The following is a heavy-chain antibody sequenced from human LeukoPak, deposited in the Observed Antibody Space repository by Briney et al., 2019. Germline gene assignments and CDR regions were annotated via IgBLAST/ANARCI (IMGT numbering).Heavy chain of an antibody. CDR3: ARADQWDGYKYYFDY. D-gene: IGHD5-24*01. J-gene: IGHJ4*02. CDR1: GYTFTGYY. V-gene: IGHV1-8*03. Sequence: GASVKVSCKASGYTFTGYYMHWVRQATGQGLEWMGWMNPNSGNTGYAQKFLGRVTITRNTSISTAYMELSSLRSEDTAVYYCARADQWDGYKYYFDYWGQGTLVTVSS. CDR2: MNPNSGNT.